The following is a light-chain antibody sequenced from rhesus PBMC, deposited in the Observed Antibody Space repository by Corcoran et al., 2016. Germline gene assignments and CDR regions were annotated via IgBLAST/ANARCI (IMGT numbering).Light chain of an antibody. J-gene: IGKJ1*01. V-gene: IGKV1-69*01. CDR3: QQHDTYPWT. CDR1: QGISIW. Sequence: DIQMTQSPSSLSGSVGDRVTITCRASQGISIWLAWYQQKPRKAPKLLIYKASNVETGVPSRFSVSRSGTDFTLTINSLQPDDIATYYCQQHDTYPWTFGQGTKVEIK. CDR2: KAS.